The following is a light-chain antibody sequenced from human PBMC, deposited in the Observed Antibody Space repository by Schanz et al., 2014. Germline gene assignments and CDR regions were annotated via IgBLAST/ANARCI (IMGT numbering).Light chain of an antibody. CDR2: DVS. V-gene: IGLV2-14*01. J-gene: IGLJ3*02. CDR1: TSDVGGYNY. Sequence: QSVLTQPASVSGSPGQSITISCTGTTSDVGGYNYVSWYQQHPGKAPKLMIYDVSSRPSGVSNRFSGSKSGNTASLTISGLQPEDEADYYCSSYTSRSTLVFGGGTKLTVL. CDR3: SSYTSRSTLV.